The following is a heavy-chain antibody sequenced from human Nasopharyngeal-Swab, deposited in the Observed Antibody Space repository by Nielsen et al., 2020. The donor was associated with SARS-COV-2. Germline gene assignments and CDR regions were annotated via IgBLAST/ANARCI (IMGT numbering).Heavy chain of an antibody. Sequence: ESLKISCAASGFTFSSYSMNWVRQAPGKGLEWVSSISSSSSYIYYADSVKGRFTISRDNAKNSLYLQMNSLRAEDTAVYYCAKDLTGLAYYYGMDVWGQGTTVTVSS. V-gene: IGHV3-21*01. CDR3: AKDLTGLAYYYGMDV. J-gene: IGHJ6*02. CDR1: GFTFSSYS. CDR2: ISSSSSYI. D-gene: IGHD3-9*01.